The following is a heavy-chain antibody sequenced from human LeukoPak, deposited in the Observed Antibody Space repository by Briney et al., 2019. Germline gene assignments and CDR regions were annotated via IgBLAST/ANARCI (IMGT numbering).Heavy chain of an antibody. J-gene: IGHJ4*02. Sequence: PGGSLRLSCAASGFTFSSYWMSWVRQAPGKGLEWVANIKQDGSEKYYVDSVKGRFTISRDNAKNSLYLQMNSLRAEDTAVYYCARERVVVPAALYYFHYWGQGTLVTVSS. CDR2: IKQDGSEK. V-gene: IGHV3-7*01. D-gene: IGHD2-2*01. CDR3: ARERVVVPAALYYFHY. CDR1: GFTFSSYW.